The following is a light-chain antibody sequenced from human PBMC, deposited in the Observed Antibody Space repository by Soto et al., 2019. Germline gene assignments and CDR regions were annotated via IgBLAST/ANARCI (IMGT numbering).Light chain of an antibody. CDR3: CSYTSSYTHV. J-gene: IGLJ1*01. CDR2: DVS. V-gene: IGLV2-14*01. CDR1: SSDVGGYDF. Sequence: QSVLTQPASVSGSPGQSITISCTGTSSDVGGYDFVSWYQQHPGKAPKVMIYDVSNRPSGVSNRFSGSKSGNTASLTISGLQADYEADYYCCSYTSSYTHVFGTGTKVTVL.